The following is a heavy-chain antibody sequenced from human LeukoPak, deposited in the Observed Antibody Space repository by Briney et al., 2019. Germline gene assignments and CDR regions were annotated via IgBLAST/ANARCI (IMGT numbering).Heavy chain of an antibody. CDR2: INPNSGGT. V-gene: IGHV1-2*02. D-gene: IGHD1-1*01. CDR1: GYTFTGYY. J-gene: IGHJ3*02. Sequence: GASVKVSCKASGYTFTGYYMHWVRQAPGQGLEWMGWINPNSGGTNYAQKFQGRVTMTRDTSISTAYMELSRLRSDDTAVHYCATSRLDSDAFDIWGQGTMVTVSS. CDR3: ATSRLDSDAFDI.